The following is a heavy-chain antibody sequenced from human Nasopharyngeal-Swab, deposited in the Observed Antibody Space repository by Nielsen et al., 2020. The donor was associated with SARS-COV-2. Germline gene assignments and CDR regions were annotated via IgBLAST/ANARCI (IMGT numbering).Heavy chain of an antibody. CDR3: ARDRVGWLQLSPDAFDI. D-gene: IGHD5-24*01. CDR2: IWYDGSYK. V-gene: IGHV3-33*01. J-gene: IGHJ3*02. CDR1: GFTFRSYG. Sequence: GGSLRLSCTVSGFTFRSYGMHWVRRAPGKGLVWVAVIWYDGSYKYYGDSVKGRFTISRDNSKNTLYLEMNNLRVEDTAVYYCARDRVGWLQLSPDAFDIWGQGTMVTVSS.